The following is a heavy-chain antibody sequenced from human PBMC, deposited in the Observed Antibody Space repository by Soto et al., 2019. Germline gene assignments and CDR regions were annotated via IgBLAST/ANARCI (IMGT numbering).Heavy chain of an antibody. Sequence: GGSLRLSCAASGFTFSSYGMHWVRQAPGKGLEWVAVISYDGSNKYYADSVKGRFTISRDNSKNTLYLQMNSLRAEDTAVYYCANCITGRDYYYYYGMDVWGQGTTVTVSS. J-gene: IGHJ6*02. V-gene: IGHV3-30*18. CDR3: ANCITGRDYYYYYGMDV. CDR1: GFTFSSYG. CDR2: ISYDGSNK. D-gene: IGHD1-20*01.